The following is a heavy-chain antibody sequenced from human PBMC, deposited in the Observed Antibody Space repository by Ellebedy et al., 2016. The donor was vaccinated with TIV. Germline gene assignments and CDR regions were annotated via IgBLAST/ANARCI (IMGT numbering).Heavy chain of an antibody. V-gene: IGHV3-74*01. CDR2: INSDGSST. J-gene: IGHJ4*02. Sequence: GGSLRLSCAASGFTVSSNYMSWVRQAPGKGLVWVSRINSDGSSTIYADSVKGRFTISRYNAKNTLYLQMNSLRPEDTAVYYCVRDRETPGSELDYWGQGTLVSVSS. CDR3: VRDRETPGSELDY. CDR1: GFTVSSNY. D-gene: IGHD2-15*01.